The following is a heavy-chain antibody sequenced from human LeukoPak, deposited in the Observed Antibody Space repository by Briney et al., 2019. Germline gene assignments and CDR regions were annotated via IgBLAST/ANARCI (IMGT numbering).Heavy chain of an antibody. CDR1: GFIFTTYA. D-gene: IGHD3-22*01. V-gene: IGHV3-23*01. Sequence: GGSLRLSCAASGFIFTTYAMGWVRQLPGKGLEWVSAISGSGGSTYYADSVKGRFTISRDNSKNTLYLQMNSLRAEDTAVYYCANHDSSGYYPGDYWGQGTLVTVSS. CDR3: ANHDSSGYYPGDY. CDR2: ISGSGGST. J-gene: IGHJ4*02.